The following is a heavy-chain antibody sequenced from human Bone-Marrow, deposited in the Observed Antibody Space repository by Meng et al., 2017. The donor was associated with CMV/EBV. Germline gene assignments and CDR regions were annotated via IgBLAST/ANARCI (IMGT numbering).Heavy chain of an antibody. J-gene: IGHJ5*02. Sequence: SGYTFTGYYMHWVRQAPGQGLEWMGWINPNSGGTNYAQKFQGRVAMTRDTSISTAYMELSRLRSDDTAVYYCARTLVPAAINWFDPWGQGTLVTVSS. CDR2: INPNSGGT. CDR3: ARTLVPAAINWFDP. V-gene: IGHV1-2*02. D-gene: IGHD2-2*02. CDR1: GYTFTGYY.